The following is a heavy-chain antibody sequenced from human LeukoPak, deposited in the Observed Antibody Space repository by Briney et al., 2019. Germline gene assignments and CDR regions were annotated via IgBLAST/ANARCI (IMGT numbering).Heavy chain of an antibody. Sequence: ASVKVSCKASGYTFTGYYMHWVRQAPGQGLEWMGRINPNSGGTNYAQKFQGRVTMTRDTSISTAYMELSRLRSDDTAVYYCARDSRSRYCCGVGTYWGRGTLVTVSS. CDR3: ARDSRSRYCCGVGTY. CDR1: GYTFTGYY. D-gene: IGHD2-15*01. J-gene: IGHJ4*02. CDR2: INPNSGGT. V-gene: IGHV1-2*06.